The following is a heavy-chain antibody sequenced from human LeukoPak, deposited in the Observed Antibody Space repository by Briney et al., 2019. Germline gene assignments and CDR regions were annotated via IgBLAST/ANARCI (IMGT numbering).Heavy chain of an antibody. CDR2: IYQNGNT. V-gene: IGHV4-4*02. Sequence: SGTLSLTCDVFGGSISSSYWWSWVRQSPEKGLEWIGEIYQNGNTNYNPSLKSRVTVSIAKSKNQFSLNLSSVTAADTAVYFCARRDLWFGFFDYWGQGTLVTVSS. D-gene: IGHD3-10*01. CDR3: ARRDLWFGFFDY. CDR1: GGSISSSYW. J-gene: IGHJ4*02.